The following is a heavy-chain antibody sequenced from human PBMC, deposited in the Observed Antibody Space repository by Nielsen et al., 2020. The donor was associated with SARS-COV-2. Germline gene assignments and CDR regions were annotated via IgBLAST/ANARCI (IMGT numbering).Heavy chain of an antibody. V-gene: IGHV3-21*04. Sequence: GGSLRLSCAASGFTFSSYSMNWVRQAPGKGLEWVSSISSSGSTIYYADSVKGRFTISRDNAKNSLYLQMNSLRAEDTALYYCAKVDAYGSGNAYWGQGTLVTVSS. CDR2: ISSSGSTI. CDR1: GFTFSSYS. CDR3: AKVDAYGSGNAY. D-gene: IGHD3-10*01. J-gene: IGHJ4*02.